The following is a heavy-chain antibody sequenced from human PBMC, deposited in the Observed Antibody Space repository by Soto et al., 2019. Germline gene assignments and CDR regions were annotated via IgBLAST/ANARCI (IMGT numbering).Heavy chain of an antibody. CDR3: AAGAVAGTLHYYYYYGMDV. J-gene: IGHJ6*02. V-gene: IGHV1-58*01. Sequence: ASVKVSCKASGFTFTSSAVQWVRQARGQRLEWIGWIVVGSGNTNYAQKFQERVTITRDMSTSTAYMELSSLRSEDTAVYYCAAGAVAGTLHYYYYYGMDVWGQGTTVTVSS. D-gene: IGHD6-19*01. CDR1: GFTFTSSA. CDR2: IVVGSGNT.